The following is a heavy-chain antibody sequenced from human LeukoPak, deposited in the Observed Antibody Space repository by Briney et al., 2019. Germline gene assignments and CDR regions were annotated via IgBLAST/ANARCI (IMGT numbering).Heavy chain of an antibody. J-gene: IGHJ4*02. Sequence: ASVKVSCKSSGYTFPDYFLHWVRQAPGQGLEWMGWINPNSGGTNYAQKFQGRVTMTRDTSISTAYMELSRLRSDDTAVYYCARDPMDYYGSGSSSNYSDYWGQGTLVTVSS. D-gene: IGHD3-10*01. V-gene: IGHV1-2*02. CDR1: GYTFPDYF. CDR3: ARDPMDYYGSGSSSNYSDY. CDR2: INPNSGGT.